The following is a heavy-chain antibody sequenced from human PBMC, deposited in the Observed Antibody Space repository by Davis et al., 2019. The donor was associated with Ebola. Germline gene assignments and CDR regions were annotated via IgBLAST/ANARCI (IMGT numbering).Heavy chain of an antibody. CDR2: MNPNSENT. CDR3: ARGGYFDWLTRWHYYGMGV. Sequence: AASVKVSCKASGYTFTTYDIHWVRQATGQGLEWMGWMNPNSENTGYAQKFQGRVTMTRSTSISTAYMELRSLRSEDTAVYYCARGGYFDWLTRWHYYGMGVWGQGTTVTVSS. D-gene: IGHD3-9*01. CDR1: GYTFTTYD. V-gene: IGHV1-8*01. J-gene: IGHJ6*02.